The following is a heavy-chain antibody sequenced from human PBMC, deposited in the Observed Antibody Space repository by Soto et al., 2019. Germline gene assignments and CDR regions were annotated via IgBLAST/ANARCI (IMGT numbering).Heavy chain of an antibody. CDR3: ARGQRGYSYGVFDY. Sequence: GGSLRLSCAASGFTISTNYMTWVRQAPGKGLEWVSINYSGGGTYYADSVKGRFTISRDNSKNTLYLQMNSLRAEDTAVYYCARGQRGYSYGVFDYWGQGTLVTVSS. J-gene: IGHJ4*02. V-gene: IGHV3-53*01. CDR1: GFTISTNY. D-gene: IGHD5-18*01. CDR2: NYSGGGT.